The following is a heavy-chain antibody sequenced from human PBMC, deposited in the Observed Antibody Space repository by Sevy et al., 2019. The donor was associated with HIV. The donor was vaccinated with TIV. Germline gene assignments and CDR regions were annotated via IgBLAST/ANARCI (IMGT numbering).Heavy chain of an antibody. CDR1: GFSFDNYV. CDR3: SRDRYGSQSYAADH. Sequence: GGSLRLSCSASGFSFDNYVMNWFRQAPGKGLEWLGFIRSKLYGGTTEYAASVKGRFTISRDDSKSIAYLQMNSLKTEDSGVYYCSRDRYGSQSYAADHWGQGTLVTVSS. V-gene: IGHV3-49*03. J-gene: IGHJ5*02. D-gene: IGHD3-10*01. CDR2: IRSKLYGGTT.